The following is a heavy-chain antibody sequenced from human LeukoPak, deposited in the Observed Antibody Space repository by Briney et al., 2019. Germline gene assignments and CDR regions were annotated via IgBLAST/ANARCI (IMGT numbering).Heavy chain of an antibody. CDR3: AREARLASAAGLDV. CDR2: PYGSATI. Sequence: SETLSLTCNVFGGSISGYYWSWIRQPAGKGLEWIGRPYGSATIKYNPSLRSRLSLSGDTSKNQFSLKLSSVTAADTAVYYCAREARLASAAGLDVWGQGTMVTVS. V-gene: IGHV4-4*07. J-gene: IGHJ6*02. D-gene: IGHD5-12*01. CDR1: GGSISGYY.